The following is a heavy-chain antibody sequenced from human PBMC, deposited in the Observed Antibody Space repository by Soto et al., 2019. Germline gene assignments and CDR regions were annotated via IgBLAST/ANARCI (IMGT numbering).Heavy chain of an antibody. J-gene: IGHJ4*02. D-gene: IGHD2-21*01. CDR3: ARVSVGGGNLDY. CDR2: ISSSSSTK. V-gene: IGHV3-48*02. Sequence: EVQVVESGGGLVQRGGSLRLSCAASGFTFSSYSMNWVRQAPGKGLEWVSYISSSSSTKYYADSVKGRFTISRDNAKNSLYLEMNSLRDEDTAVYYCARVSVGGGNLDYWGQGTLVPVSS. CDR1: GFTFSSYS.